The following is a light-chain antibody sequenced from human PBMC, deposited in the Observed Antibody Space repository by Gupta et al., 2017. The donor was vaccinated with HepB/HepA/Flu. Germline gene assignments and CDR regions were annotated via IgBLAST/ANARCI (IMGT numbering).Light chain of an antibody. CDR3: RQTKQLPWT. CDR1: QRLLHSEGKTC. Sequence: DIVMTQSPLFLSVTPGQPASISCKYSQRLLHSEGKTCLYWYLQRAGQPPQLLIYEGSIRCSGVSDRFSGSGSGTDFTLKISRMEVEDVGVYYCRQTKQLPWTFGQGSKVEMK. CDR2: EGS. V-gene: IGKV2D-29*01. J-gene: IGKJ1*01.